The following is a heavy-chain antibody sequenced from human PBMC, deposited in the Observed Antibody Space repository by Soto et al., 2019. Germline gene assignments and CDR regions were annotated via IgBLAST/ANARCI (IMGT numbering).Heavy chain of an antibody. D-gene: IGHD3-10*01. Sequence: QVQLVQSGAEVKKPGGSVKISCKTSGYTFMTYALHWVRQAPGQRLEWMGWINPGSGNTEYSQKLQGRVTITRDTSARTVFMDVANLTSEDTAVYYCARIRMLWYGELSHWGQGTLVTVS. CDR1: GYTFMTYA. J-gene: IGHJ4*02. CDR3: ARIRMLWYGELSH. V-gene: IGHV1-3*01. CDR2: INPGSGNT.